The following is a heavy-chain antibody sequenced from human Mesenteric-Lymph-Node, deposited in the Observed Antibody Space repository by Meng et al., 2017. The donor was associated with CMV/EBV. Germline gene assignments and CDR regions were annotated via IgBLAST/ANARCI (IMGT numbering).Heavy chain of an antibody. CDR1: GGSIRSYY. CDR3: ARDRAAAGSGYGMDV. V-gene: IGHV4-59*01. Sequence: SETLSLTCTVSGGSIRSYYWSWIRQPPGKGLEWIGYIYYSGSTKYVPSLKSRVTISIDTSKNQFSLNLSSATAADTAVYYCARDRAAAGSGYGMDVWGQGTTVTVSS. J-gene: IGHJ6*02. D-gene: IGHD6-13*01. CDR2: IYYSGST.